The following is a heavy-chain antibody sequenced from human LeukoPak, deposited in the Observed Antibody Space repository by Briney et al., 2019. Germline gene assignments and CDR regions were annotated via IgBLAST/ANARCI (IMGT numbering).Heavy chain of an antibody. Sequence: GGSLRLSCTASGFTFGDYAMSWVRQAPGKGLEWVGFIRSKAYGGTTEYAASVKGRFTISRDDSKSIAYLQMNSLKTEDTVVYYCTRDGGYSGYGKNYFDCWGQGTLVTVSS. CDR3: TRDGGYSGYGKNYFDC. J-gene: IGHJ4*02. CDR2: IRSKAYGGTT. CDR1: GFTFGDYA. D-gene: IGHD5-12*01. V-gene: IGHV3-49*04.